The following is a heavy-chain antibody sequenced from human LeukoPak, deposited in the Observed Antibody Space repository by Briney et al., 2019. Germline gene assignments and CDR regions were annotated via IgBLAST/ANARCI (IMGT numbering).Heavy chain of an antibody. J-gene: IGHJ4*02. D-gene: IGHD3-10*01. V-gene: IGHV4-34*01. Sequence: SETLSLTCAVYGGSFSGYYWSWIRQPPGKGLEWIGSIYYSGSTYYNPSLKSRVTLSVDTSKNQFSLKLSSVTAADTAVYYCARTRYYYNSRSYGAPYYFDYWGQGTLVTVSS. CDR2: IYYSGST. CDR1: GGSFSGYY. CDR3: ARTRYYYNSRSYGAPYYFDY.